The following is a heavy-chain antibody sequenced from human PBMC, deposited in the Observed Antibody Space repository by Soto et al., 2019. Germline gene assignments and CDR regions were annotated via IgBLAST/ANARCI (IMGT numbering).Heavy chain of an antibody. CDR2: ISYDGSNK. J-gene: IGHJ6*02. CDR1: GFTFSSYA. CDR3: ARKVEPPTPGAFAPGGMDA. Sequence: GGSLRLSCAASGFTFSSYAMHWVRQAPGKGLEWVAVISYDGSNKYYADSVKGRFTISRDNSKNTLYLQMNSLRAEDTAVYYSARKVEPPTPGAFAPGGMDAWGHGPPVTAS. V-gene: IGHV3-30-3*01. D-gene: IGHD3-10*01.